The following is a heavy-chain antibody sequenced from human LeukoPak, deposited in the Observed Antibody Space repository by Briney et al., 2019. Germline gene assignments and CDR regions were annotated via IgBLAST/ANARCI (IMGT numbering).Heavy chain of an antibody. J-gene: IGHJ4*02. V-gene: IGHV1-18*01. CDR3: ARSSYDSGGYYSRNLDY. CDR1: GYTFTNYG. CDR2: ISTYNGNT. Sequence: ASVKVSCKASGYTFTNYGISWVRQAPGQGLEWMGWISTYNGNTNYAQKLQGRVTTTTETSTSTAYMELRSLRSDDTAVYYCARSSYDSGGYYSRNLDYWGQGTLVTVSS. D-gene: IGHD3-22*01.